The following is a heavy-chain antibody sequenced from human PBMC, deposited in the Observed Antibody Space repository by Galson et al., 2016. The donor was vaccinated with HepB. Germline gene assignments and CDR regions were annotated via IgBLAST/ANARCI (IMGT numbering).Heavy chain of an antibody. CDR3: ARDCSSTNCYLGAFDI. Sequence: TLSLTCTVSGGSISSGGYSWSWIRQHPGKGLEWIGYIYYSGSTYYNPSLKSRVTISVDTSKNQCSLQLSSVTATDTAVYYCARDCSSTNCYLGAFDIWGPGTMVTVSS. D-gene: IGHD2-2*01. CDR2: IYYSGST. V-gene: IGHV4-31*03. J-gene: IGHJ3*02. CDR1: GGSISSGGYS.